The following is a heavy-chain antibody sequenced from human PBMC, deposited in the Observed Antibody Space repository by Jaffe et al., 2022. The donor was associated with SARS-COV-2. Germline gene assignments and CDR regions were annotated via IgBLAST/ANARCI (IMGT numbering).Heavy chain of an antibody. CDR1: GGSISSTGYF. Sequence: QLQLQESGPGLVKPSETLSLTCTVSGGSISSTGYFWGWIRQPPGKGLEWIGSIYYSGSTYYNPSLKSRVTISVDTTKNQFSLRLTSVTAADTAVFYCARQWSDQWLVRGSFDYWGQGTLVTVSS. CDR3: ARQWSDQWLVRGSFDY. J-gene: IGHJ4*02. V-gene: IGHV4-39*01. D-gene: IGHD6-19*01. CDR2: IYYSGST.